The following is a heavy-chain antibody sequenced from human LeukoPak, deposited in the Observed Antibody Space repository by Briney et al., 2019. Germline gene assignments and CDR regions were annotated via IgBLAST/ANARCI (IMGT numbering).Heavy chain of an antibody. CDR1: GYTFTSYY. CDR2: INPSGGST. D-gene: IGHD3-10*01. Sequence: ASVKVSCKASGYTFTSYYMHWVRQAPGQGLEWMGIINPSGGSTSYAQKFQGRVTMTRDMSTSTVYMELSSLRSEDTAVYYCAREILWFGDLLTYFLDVWGQGTTVTVSS. CDR3: AREILWFGDLLTYFLDV. J-gene: IGHJ6*02. V-gene: IGHV1-46*01.